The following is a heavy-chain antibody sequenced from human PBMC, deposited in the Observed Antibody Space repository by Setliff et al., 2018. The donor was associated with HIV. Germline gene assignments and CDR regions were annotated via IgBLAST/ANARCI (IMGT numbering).Heavy chain of an antibody. Sequence: SETLFLTCTVSGGSISSSNYYWGWIRQPPGKGLEWIGTIYYSGNTYYNPSLKSRVTISADTSKNEFFLKLTSVTAADTAVYYCARQPGYSSGWYFTASGFDPWGQGTLVTVSS. D-gene: IGHD6-19*01. CDR3: ARQPGYSSGWYFTASGFDP. V-gene: IGHV4-39*01. CDR1: GGSISSSNYY. CDR2: IYYSGNT. J-gene: IGHJ5*02.